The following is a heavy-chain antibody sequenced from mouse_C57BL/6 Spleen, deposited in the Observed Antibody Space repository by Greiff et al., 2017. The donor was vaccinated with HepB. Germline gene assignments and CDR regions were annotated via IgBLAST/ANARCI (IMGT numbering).Heavy chain of an antibody. J-gene: IGHJ2*01. V-gene: IGHV1-50*01. D-gene: IGHD3-3*01. CDR2: IDPSDSYT. Sequence: QVQLQQSGAELVKPGASVKLSRKASGYTFTSYWMQWVKQRPGQGLEWIGEIDPSDSYTNYNQKFKGKATLTVDTSSSTAYMQLSSLTSEDSAVYYCARSGTTRYFDYWGQGTTLTVSS. CDR1: GYTFTSYW. CDR3: ARSGTTRYFDY.